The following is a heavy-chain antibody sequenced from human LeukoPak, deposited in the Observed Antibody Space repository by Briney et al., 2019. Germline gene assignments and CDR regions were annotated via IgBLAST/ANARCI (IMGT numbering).Heavy chain of an antibody. V-gene: IGHV4-38-2*02. CDR2: IYHSGST. CDR3: ARCLSSGYYCDAFDI. J-gene: IGHJ3*02. D-gene: IGHD3-22*01. CDR1: GYSISSGYY. Sequence: SETLSLTCTVSGYSISSGYYWGWIRQPPGKGLEWIGSIYHSGSTYYNPSLKSRVTISVGMSKNQFSLKLSSVTAADTAVYYCARCLSSGYYCDAFDIWGQGTMVTVSS.